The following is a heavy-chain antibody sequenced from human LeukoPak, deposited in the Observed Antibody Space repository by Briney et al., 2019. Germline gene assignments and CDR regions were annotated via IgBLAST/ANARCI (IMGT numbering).Heavy chain of an antibody. V-gene: IGHV5-51*01. Sequence: GESLKISCKGSKYSFTSYWIGWVRQMPGKGLEWMGIIYPGDSDTRYSPSFQGQVTISADKSISTAYLQWSSLKASDTAMYYCARAAYGSGSYSTPLGFDYWGQGTLVTVSS. D-gene: IGHD3-10*01. CDR1: KYSFTSYW. CDR3: ARAAYGSGSYSTPLGFDY. J-gene: IGHJ4*02. CDR2: IYPGDSDT.